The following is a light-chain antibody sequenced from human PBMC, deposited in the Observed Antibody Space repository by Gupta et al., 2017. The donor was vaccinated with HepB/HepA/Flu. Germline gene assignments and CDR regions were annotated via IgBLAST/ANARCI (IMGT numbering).Light chain of an antibody. CDR2: DAS. Sequence: EIVLTQSPATLSLSSGERTTLPCRASQGVSSSYLAWYQQKPGQAPRSLIYDASSRATAIPARFSGSGSGTDFTLTISRLEPEDFTVYYCQQYSSYPYTFGQGTKLEIK. CDR1: QGVSSSY. CDR3: QQYSSYPYT. J-gene: IGKJ2*01. V-gene: IGKV3-20*01.